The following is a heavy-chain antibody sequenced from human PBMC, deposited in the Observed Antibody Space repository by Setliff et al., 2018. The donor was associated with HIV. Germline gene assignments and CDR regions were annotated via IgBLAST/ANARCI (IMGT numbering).Heavy chain of an antibody. J-gene: IGHJ4*02. D-gene: IGHD3-9*01. CDR3: ARGSGTFYDVLTFGP. V-gene: IGHV4-61*09. CDR2: IYTSGST. CDR1: GGSITNGGYY. Sequence: LSETLSLTCTVSGGSITNGGYYWSWIRQPAGKGLEWIGHIYTSGSTNFNPSLKSRVTISMDMSKNQFSLKLTSLTAADTAVYYCARGSGTFYDVLTFGPWGQGTLVTVSS.